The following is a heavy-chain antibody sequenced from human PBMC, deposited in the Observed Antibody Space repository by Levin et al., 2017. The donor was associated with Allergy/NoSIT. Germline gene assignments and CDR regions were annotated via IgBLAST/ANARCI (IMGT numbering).Heavy chain of an antibody. CDR2: ISPNSNYI. J-gene: IGHJ4*02. D-gene: IGHD3-22*01. CDR3: ARSGSPDY. CDR1: GFTFSDYS. V-gene: IGHV3-21*01. Sequence: GGSQRLSCAASGFTFSDYSMNWVRQAPGKGLEWVSSISPNSNYIYYADSLKGRFTISRDNAKSSVFLQMNSLRAEDTALYYCARSGSPDYWGQGTLVTVSS.